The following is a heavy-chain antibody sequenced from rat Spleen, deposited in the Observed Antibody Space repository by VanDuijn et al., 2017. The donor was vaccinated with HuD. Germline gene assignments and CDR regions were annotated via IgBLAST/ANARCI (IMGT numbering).Heavy chain of an antibody. D-gene: IGHD4-2*01. V-gene: IGHV5-20*01. Sequence: EVQLVESDGGLVQPGRSLKLSCAASGFTFSDYFMAWVRQAPTKGLEWVASISYDGRHTYYRDSVKGRFTVSRDNAKSTLYLQMDSLRSEDTATYYCTTVVGDSYWYFDFWGPGTMVTVSS. CDR1: GFTFSDYF. CDR2: ISYDGRHT. CDR3: TTVVGDSYWYFDF. J-gene: IGHJ1*01.